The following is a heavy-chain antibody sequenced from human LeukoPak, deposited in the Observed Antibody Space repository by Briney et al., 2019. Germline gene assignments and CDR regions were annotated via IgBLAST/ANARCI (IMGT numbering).Heavy chain of an antibody. CDR1: GFTFSDYA. V-gene: IGHV3-23*01. D-gene: IGHD4-17*01. CDR3: AARRPHYGDYVY. CDR2: IDGGGGDP. J-gene: IGHJ4*02. Sequence: GGSLRLSCEASGFTFSDYAMSWVRQAPGKGLEWVSSIDGGGGDPWYANSAKGRFTVSRDNSGNTLYLQMTALIAEDTAVYYCAARRPHYGDYVYWGLGTLVTVSS.